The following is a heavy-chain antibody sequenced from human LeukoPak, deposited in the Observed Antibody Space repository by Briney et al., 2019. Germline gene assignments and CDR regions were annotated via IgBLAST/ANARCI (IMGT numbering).Heavy chain of an antibody. CDR1: GYTFNSYG. V-gene: IGHV1-18*01. J-gene: IGHJ3*02. CDR2: ISTYNGST. D-gene: IGHD6-19*01. Sequence: GASVKVSCKSSGYTFNSYGISWVRQAPGQGLEWMGWISTYNGSTNYAQKLLGRVTMTTHTSTSTASMELRSLRSDDTAVYYCARDLGYRGGWYAAFDTWGQGTMVTVSS. CDR3: ARDLGYRGGWYAAFDT.